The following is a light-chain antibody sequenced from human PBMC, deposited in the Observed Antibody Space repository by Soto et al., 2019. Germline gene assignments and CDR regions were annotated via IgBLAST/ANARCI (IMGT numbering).Light chain of an antibody. J-gene: IGLJ2*01. Sequence: QPVLTQSPSASASLGASVKLTCTPSSGHSSYAIAWHQQQPEKGPRYLMKLNSDGSHSKGDGIPDRFSGSSSGAERYLTISSLQSEDEADYYCQTWDTGIVVFGGGTKLTV. CDR2: LNSDGSH. V-gene: IGLV4-69*01. CDR3: QTWDTGIVV. CDR1: SGHSSYA.